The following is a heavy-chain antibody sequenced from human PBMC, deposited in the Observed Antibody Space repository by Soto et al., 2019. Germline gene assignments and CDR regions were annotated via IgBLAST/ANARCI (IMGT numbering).Heavy chain of an antibody. CDR2: ISNDGSNK. Sequence: QVPLVESGGGVVQPGRSLRLSCAASGFTFSNYGMHWVRQGPGKGLEWVAIISNDGSNKYYADSVKGRFTISRDNXKSTLYLQMNSLRAEDTAVYYCAKDHDDYGDFYEDWGQGSLVTVSP. CDR1: GFTFSNYG. D-gene: IGHD4-17*01. J-gene: IGHJ4*02. V-gene: IGHV3-30*18. CDR3: AKDHDDYGDFYED.